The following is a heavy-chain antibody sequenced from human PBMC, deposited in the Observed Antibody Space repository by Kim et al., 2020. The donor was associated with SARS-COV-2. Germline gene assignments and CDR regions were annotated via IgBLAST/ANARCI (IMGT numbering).Heavy chain of an antibody. J-gene: IGHJ4*02. CDR3: ARVRSGSSSSGLDY. V-gene: IGHV1-8*01. D-gene: IGHD6-6*01. Sequence: AQKCQGRVTMTRNTSISTAYMELSSLRSEDTAVYYCARVRSGSSSSGLDYWGQGTLVTVSS.